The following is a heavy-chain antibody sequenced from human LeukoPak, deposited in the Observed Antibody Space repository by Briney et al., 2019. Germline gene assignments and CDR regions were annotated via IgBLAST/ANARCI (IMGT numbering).Heavy chain of an antibody. D-gene: IGHD3-9*01. CDR1: GFPFASYV. CDR2: INHDAEMI. Sequence: GGSLRLSCAGSGFPFASYVMNWVRQAPGKGLEWIAYINHDAEMIFYPDFVKGRFTISRDNAKKSLYLQMNALRYEDTAIYYCARDHDWAFDLWGQGTLVTVSS. CDR3: ARDHDWAFDL. V-gene: IGHV3-48*02. J-gene: IGHJ4*02.